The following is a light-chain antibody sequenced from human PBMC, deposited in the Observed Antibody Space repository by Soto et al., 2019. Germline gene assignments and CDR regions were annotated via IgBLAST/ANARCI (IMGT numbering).Light chain of an antibody. J-gene: IGKJ1*01. CDR3: QQYDVHPKT. V-gene: IGKV1-5*01. CDR1: ENIKNW. Sequence: DIQMTQSPATLSASVGDRVTITCRASENIKNWLAWYQQTPGKAPKVLISGASRLETGVPSRFSGSGYGTDFTLTITSLQTEDFGTYHCQQYDVHPKTFGQGTKVDIK. CDR2: GAS.